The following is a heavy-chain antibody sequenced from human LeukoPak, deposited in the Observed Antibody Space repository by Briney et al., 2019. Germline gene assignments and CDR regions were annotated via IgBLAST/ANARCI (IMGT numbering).Heavy chain of an antibody. CDR3: TRDLYDSSGYNLFDY. J-gene: IGHJ4*02. CDR2: IRSKAYGGTT. D-gene: IGHD3-22*01. Sequence: GGSLRLSCTASGFTFGDYAMSWVRRAPGKGLEWVGFIRSKAYGGTTEYAAPVKGRFTISRDDSKSIAYLQMNSLKTEDTAVYYCTRDLYDSSGYNLFDYWGQGTLVTVSS. V-gene: IGHV3-49*04. CDR1: GFTFGDYA.